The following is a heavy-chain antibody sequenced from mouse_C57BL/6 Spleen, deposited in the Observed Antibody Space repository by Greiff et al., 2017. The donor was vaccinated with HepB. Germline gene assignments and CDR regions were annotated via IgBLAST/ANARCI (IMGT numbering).Heavy chain of an antibody. J-gene: IGHJ4*01. CDR3: ARDLITTVVATPMDY. Sequence: EVKLVESGPGLVKPSQSLSLTCSVTGYSITSGYYWNWIRQFPGNKLEWMGYISYDGSNNYNPSLKNRISITRDTSKNQFFLKLNSVTTEDTATYYCARDLITTVVATPMDYWGQGTSVTVSS. V-gene: IGHV3-6*01. CDR2: ISYDGSN. D-gene: IGHD1-1*01. CDR1: GYSITSGYY.